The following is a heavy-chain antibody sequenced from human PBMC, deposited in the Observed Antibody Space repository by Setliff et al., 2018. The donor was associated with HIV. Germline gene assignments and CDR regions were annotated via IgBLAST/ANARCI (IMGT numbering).Heavy chain of an antibody. CDR3: ARLLQGGNYAFDI. CDR2: IYYSGST. D-gene: IGHD2-21*02. CDR1: GGSIVRYY. Sequence: SETLSLTCTVSGGSIVRYYWTWIRQPPGKGLEWIGYIYYSGSTNYNPSLKSRVIISVDTSKMQFSLKLRSVNAADTAMYYCARLLQGGNYAFDIWGQGTMVTVSS. J-gene: IGHJ3*02. V-gene: IGHV4-59*08.